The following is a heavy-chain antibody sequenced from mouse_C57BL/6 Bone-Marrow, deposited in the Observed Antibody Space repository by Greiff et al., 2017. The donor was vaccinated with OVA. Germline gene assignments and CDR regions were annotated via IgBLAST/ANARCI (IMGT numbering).Heavy chain of an antibody. D-gene: IGHD2-1*01. CDR3: ARPGFYYGNFDY. CDR1: GFTFSDYG. CDR2: ISSGSSTI. Sequence: DVHLVESGGGLVKPGGSLKLSCAASGFTFSDYGMHWVRQAPEKGLEWVAYISSGSSTIYYADTVKGRFTISRDNAKNTLFLQMTSLRSEDTAMYYCARPGFYYGNFDYWGQGTTLTVSS. V-gene: IGHV5-17*01. J-gene: IGHJ2*01.